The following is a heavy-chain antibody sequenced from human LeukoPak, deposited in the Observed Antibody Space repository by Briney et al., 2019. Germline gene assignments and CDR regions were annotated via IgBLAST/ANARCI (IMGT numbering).Heavy chain of an antibody. CDR3: ARVFDS. CDR1: GGSVSTSDYY. J-gene: IGHJ4*02. CDR2: VFYTGKT. V-gene: IGHV4-39*07. Sequence: SETLSLTCTVSGGSVSTSDYYWGWIRQSPVKGLEWIGDVFYTGKTNYNPSLRGRATISIDTSKNQFSLELTYVTAADSAVYYCARVFDSWGQGTLDTVSS.